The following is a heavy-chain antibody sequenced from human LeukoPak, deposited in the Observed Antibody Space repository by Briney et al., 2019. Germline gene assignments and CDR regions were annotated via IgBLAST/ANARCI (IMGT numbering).Heavy chain of an antibody. CDR2: IWFDGSRI. CDR3: ARDLAKGRYFDY. V-gene: IGHV3-33*01. D-gene: IGHD1-26*01. J-gene: IGHJ4*02. CDR1: GFTFDTYG. Sequence: PGGSLRLSCAASGFTFDTYGMHWVRQTPGKGLEWVAVIWFDGSRIYYTDSVKGRFTISRDNSKNTLFLQMSSLRAEESGVYYCARDLAKGRYFDYWGQGTLVTVSS.